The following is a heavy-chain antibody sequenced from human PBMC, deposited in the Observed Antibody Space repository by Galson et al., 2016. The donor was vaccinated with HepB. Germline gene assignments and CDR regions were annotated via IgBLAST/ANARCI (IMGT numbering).Heavy chain of an antibody. J-gene: IGHJ4*02. CDR2: ISYDGSNQ. Sequence: LSCAASGFTFSSYAMHWVRQAPGKGPEWVAIISYDGSNQYFAASVQGRFPISRDNSKKTLYLQMNSLRAEDTAPYYCAKDALFYGSGNYVHYWGQGTLVTVSS. CDR3: AKDALFYGSGNYVHY. CDR1: GFTFSSYA. V-gene: IGHV3-30*04. D-gene: IGHD3-10*01.